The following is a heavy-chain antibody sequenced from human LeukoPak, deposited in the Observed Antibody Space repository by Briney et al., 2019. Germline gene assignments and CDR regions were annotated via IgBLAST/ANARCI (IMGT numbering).Heavy chain of an antibody. CDR2: ISGSGGST. CDR1: GFTFSSYA. J-gene: IGHJ5*01. Sequence: QAGGSLRLSCAASGFTFSSYAMSWVRQAPGKGLEWVSAISGSGGSTYYADSVKGRFTISRDNSKNTLYLQMNSLRAEDAAIYYCARDGTTTRYNWFDSWGQGTLVTVSS. D-gene: IGHD1-7*01. CDR3: ARDGTTTRYNWFDS. V-gene: IGHV3-23*01.